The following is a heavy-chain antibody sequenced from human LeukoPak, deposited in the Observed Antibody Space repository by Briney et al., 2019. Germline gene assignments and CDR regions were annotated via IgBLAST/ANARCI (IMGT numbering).Heavy chain of an antibody. CDR3: TTDTTHFLATVTYPFDY. CDR2: IKSKTDGGTT. CDR1: GFTFSNAW. V-gene: IGHV3-15*01. J-gene: IGHJ4*02. Sequence: GGSLRLSCAASGFTFSNAWMSWVRQAPGKGLEWVGRIKSKTDGGTTDYAAPVKGRFTISRDDSKNTLYLQMNSLKTEDTAVYYCTTDTTHFLATVTYPFDYWGQGALVTVSS. D-gene: IGHD4-17*01.